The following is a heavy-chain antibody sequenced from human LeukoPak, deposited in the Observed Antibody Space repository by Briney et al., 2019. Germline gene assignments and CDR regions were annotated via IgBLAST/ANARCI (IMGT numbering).Heavy chain of an antibody. CDR3: AKGGGHGYGTSRDHFGY. CDR1: GFTFSSYA. CDR2: ISGSGGST. V-gene: IGHV3-23*01. Sequence: QPGGSLRLSCAASGFTFSSYALSWVRQTPGKGLEWVSGISGSGGSTFYPDSVKGRFTISRDNSKNTLYLQMNSLRAEDTALYYCAKGGGHGYGTSRDHFGYWGQGTLVTVSS. D-gene: IGHD3-10*01. J-gene: IGHJ4*02.